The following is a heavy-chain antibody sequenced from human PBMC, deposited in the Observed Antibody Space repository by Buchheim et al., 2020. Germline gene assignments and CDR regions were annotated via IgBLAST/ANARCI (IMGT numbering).Heavy chain of an antibody. Sequence: EVQLVESGGGLVRPGGSLRLSCAASGFTFSTYSVNWVRQAPGKGLEWVSSISSSTSYIYYADSVKGRFTISRDNAKNSLYLQMNSLRAEDTAVYYCARDSGGYVNYAMDVWGQGTT. CDR3: ARDSGGYVNYAMDV. V-gene: IGHV3-21*01. D-gene: IGHD5-18*01. CDR1: GFTFSTYS. J-gene: IGHJ6*02. CDR2: ISSSTSYI.